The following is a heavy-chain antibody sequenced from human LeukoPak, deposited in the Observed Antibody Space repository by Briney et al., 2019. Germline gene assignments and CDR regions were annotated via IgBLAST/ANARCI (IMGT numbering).Heavy chain of an antibody. V-gene: IGHV3-53*01. CDR1: GFTVSSTY. D-gene: IGHD1-26*01. J-gene: IGHJ4*02. Sequence: GGSLRLSCAASGFTVSSTYMNWVRQAPGKGLEWVSVIYIGGTTYYADSVKGRFTISRDSSKNTLYLQMSSLRAEDTAVYYCAREDSGNYYAEYYFDFWGQGTLVTVSS. CDR3: AREDSGNYYAEYYFDF. CDR2: IYIGGTT.